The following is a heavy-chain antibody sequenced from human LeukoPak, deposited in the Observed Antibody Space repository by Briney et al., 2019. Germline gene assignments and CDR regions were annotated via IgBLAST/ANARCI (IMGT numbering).Heavy chain of an antibody. V-gene: IGHV3-23*01. Sequence: PGGSLRLSCAASGFTFSSCAMSWVRQAPGMGLEWVSTISGVTTNTYYADSVKGRFTISRDNSKNTLSLQMSSLRAEDAAVYYCAKHNTGNYYDYWGQGALVTVSS. CDR3: AKHNTGNYYDY. J-gene: IGHJ4*02. D-gene: IGHD1-26*01. CDR2: ISGVTTNT. CDR1: GFTFSSCA.